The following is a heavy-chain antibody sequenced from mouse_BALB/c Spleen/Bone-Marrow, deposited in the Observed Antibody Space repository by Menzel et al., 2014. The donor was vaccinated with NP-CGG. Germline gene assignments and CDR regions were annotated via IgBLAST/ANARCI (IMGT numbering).Heavy chain of an antibody. CDR1: GFTFSDYY. D-gene: IGHD1-1*01. V-gene: IGHV5-4*02. Sequence: EVKVVESGGGLVKPGGSLKLSCAASGFTFSDYYMYWVRQTPEKRLKWVATISDGGSYTYYPDSVEGRFTISRDNAKNNLYLQMSSLRSEDTAMYFCSRDYYGMYFDVWGAGTTVTVSS. CDR3: SRDYYGMYFDV. CDR2: ISDGGSYT. J-gene: IGHJ1*01.